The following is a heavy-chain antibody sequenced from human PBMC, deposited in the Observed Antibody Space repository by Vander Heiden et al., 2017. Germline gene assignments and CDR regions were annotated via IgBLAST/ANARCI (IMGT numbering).Heavy chain of an antibody. CDR1: GYTFTSYG. V-gene: IGHV1-18*01. Sequence: QVQLVQSGAEVKKPGASVKVSCKASGYTFTSYGISWVRQAPGNGREGMGWISAYNGNTNYAQKLQGRVTMTTDTSTSTAYMELRSLRSDDTAVYYCARVGGYYYGSGSYYNADFDYWGQGTLVTVSS. CDR3: ARVGGYYYGSGSYYNADFDY. D-gene: IGHD3-10*01. J-gene: IGHJ4*02. CDR2: ISAYNGNT.